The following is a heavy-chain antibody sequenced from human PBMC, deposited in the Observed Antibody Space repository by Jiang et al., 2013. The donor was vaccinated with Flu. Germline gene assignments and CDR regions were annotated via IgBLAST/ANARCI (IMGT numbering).Heavy chain of an antibody. CDR1: GGSISSSSYY. CDR2: IYYSGST. V-gene: IGHV4-39*01. Sequence: GSGLVKPSETLSLTCTVSGGSISSSSYYWGWIRQPPGKGLEWIGSIYYSGSTYYNPSLKSRVTISVDTSKNQFSLKLSSVTAADTAVYYCAGEILGYCSSTSCPNWFDPWGQGTLVTVSS. D-gene: IGHD2-2*01. CDR3: AGEILGYCSSTSCPNWFDP. J-gene: IGHJ5*02.